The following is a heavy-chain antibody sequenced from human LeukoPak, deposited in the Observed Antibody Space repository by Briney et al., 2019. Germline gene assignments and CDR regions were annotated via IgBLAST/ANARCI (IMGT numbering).Heavy chain of an antibody. V-gene: IGHV6-1*01. CDR3: ARGEYYGSGRYTQNWFDP. CDR1: GDSVSSNSAA. CDR2: TYYRSKWYN. J-gene: IGHJ5*02. Sequence: SQTLSLTCAISGDSVSSNSAAWNWIRQSPSRGLEWLGRTYYRSKWYNDYAVSVKSRITINPDTSKNQFSLKLSSVTAADTAVYYCARGEYYGSGRYTQNWFDPWGQGTLVTVSS. D-gene: IGHD3-10*01.